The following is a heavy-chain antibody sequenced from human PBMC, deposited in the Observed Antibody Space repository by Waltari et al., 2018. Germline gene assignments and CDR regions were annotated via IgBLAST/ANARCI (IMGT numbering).Heavy chain of an antibody. CDR3: ASQSFFRGAFDI. CDR1: GFPFSSYW. Sequence: EVQLVESGGGLVQPGGSLRLSCAASGFPFSSYWMSWVRQAPGKGLEWVANIKQDGSEKYYVDSVKGRFTISRDNAKNSLYLQMNSLRAEDTAVYYCASQSFFRGAFDIWGQGTMVTVSS. D-gene: IGHD3-10*01. V-gene: IGHV3-7*01. J-gene: IGHJ3*02. CDR2: IKQDGSEK.